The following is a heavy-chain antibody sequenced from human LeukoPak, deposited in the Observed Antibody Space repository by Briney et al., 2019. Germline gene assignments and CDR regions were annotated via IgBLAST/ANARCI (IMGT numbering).Heavy chain of an antibody. V-gene: IGHV1-18*01. CDR3: ARDGYCSGGSCYPPERFYYYYGMDV. CDR1: GYTFTSYG. D-gene: IGHD2-15*01. CDR2: ISAYNGNT. Sequence: ASVKVSCKASGYTFTSYGISWVRQAPGQGLEWMGWISAYNGNTNYAQKLQGRVIMTTDTSTSTAYMELRSLRSDDTAVYYCARDGYCSGGSCYPPERFYYYYGMDVWGQGTTVTVSS. J-gene: IGHJ6*02.